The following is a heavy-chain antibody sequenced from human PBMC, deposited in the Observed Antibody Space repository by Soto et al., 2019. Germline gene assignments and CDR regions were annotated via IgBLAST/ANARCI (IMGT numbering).Heavy chain of an antibody. CDR1: GGSISSGGYY. Sequence: PSETLSLTCTVSGGSISSGGYYWSWIRQHPGKGLEWIGYIYYSGSTYYNPSLKSRVTISVDTSKNQFSLKLSSVTAADTAVHYCARGRIAAAASDYWGQGTLVTVSS. CDR2: IYYSGST. V-gene: IGHV4-31*03. CDR3: ARGRIAAAASDY. J-gene: IGHJ4*02. D-gene: IGHD6-13*01.